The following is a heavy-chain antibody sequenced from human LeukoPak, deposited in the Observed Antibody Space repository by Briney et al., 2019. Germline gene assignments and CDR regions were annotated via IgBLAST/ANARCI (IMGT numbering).Heavy chain of an antibody. J-gene: IGHJ3*01. CDR3: GMSGDRVPLQDDVFDV. D-gene: IGHD1-26*01. V-gene: IGHV5-51*01. CDR1: GYSFTSYC. Sequence: GGSLKISCQVSGYSFTSYCIGWVRQLPGKGLEWMGIIYPGDAGPTYSPSFQGQVTISVDKSINTAYLQWSSLQASDTAMYYCGMSGDRVPLQDDVFDVWGQGTMVTAS. CDR2: IYPGDAGP.